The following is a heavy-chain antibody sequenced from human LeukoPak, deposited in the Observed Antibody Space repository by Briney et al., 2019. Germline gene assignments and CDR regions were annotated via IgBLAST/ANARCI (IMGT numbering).Heavy chain of an antibody. CDR2: IWSDGSNE. CDR3: AKDSENGVADY. CDR1: GFTFSTYG. V-gene: IGHV3-33*06. D-gene: IGHD1-1*01. Sequence: XGSLRLSCAASGFTFSTYGMHWVRQPPGKGLEGVAVIWSDGSNEYYADSVKGGFTISRENAKKTLYLQMNSLRAEDTAVYYCAKDSENGVADYWGQGTLVPVSS. J-gene: IGHJ4*02.